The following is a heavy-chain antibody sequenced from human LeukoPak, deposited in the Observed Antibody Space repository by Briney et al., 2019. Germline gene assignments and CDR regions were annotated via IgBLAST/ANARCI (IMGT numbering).Heavy chain of an antibody. J-gene: IGHJ4*01. Sequence: PGGSLRLSCAASGFTFGDYAMHWVRQAPGKGLEWVSLISWDGGSTYYADSVKGRFTISRDNSKNSLYLQMNSLRAEDTDLYYCAKDKGITGTYSYFDYWGQGTLVTASS. CDR1: GFTFGDYA. V-gene: IGHV3-43D*03. CDR3: AKDKGITGTYSYFDY. CDR2: ISWDGGST. D-gene: IGHD1-7*01.